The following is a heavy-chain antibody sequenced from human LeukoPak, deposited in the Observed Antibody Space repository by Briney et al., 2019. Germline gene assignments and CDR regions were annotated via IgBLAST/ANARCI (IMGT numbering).Heavy chain of an antibody. CDR3: AKKKSWYSSSWYLDY. CDR1: GFTFSSYW. Sequence: PGGSLRLSCAASGFTFSSYWMHWVRQAPGKGLVRVSRINSDGSSTSYADSVKGRFTISRDHSKNTLYLQMNSLRAEDTAVYYCAKKKSWYSSSWYLDYWGQGTLVTVSS. CDR2: INSDGSST. D-gene: IGHD6-13*01. J-gene: IGHJ4*02. V-gene: IGHV3-74*01.